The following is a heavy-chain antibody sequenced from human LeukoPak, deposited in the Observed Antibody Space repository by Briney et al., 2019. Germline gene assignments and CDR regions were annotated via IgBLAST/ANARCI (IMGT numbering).Heavy chain of an antibody. CDR1: GDSISSSSYY. D-gene: IGHD6-19*01. CDR2: IYYSGST. J-gene: IGHJ4*02. CDR3: ARHGVAVARRLDF. V-gene: IGHV4-61*05. Sequence: SETLSLTCTVSGDSISSSSYYWSWIRQPPGMGLEWIGYIYYSGSTNYNPSLKSRVTISVDTSKNQFSLKLSSVTAADTAVYYCARHGVAVARRLDFWGQGTLVTVSS.